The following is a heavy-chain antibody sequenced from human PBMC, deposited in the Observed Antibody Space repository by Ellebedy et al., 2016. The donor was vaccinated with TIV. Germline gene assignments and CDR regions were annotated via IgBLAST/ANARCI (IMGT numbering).Heavy chain of an antibody. J-gene: IGHJ4*02. CDR2: ISSSSSTI. Sequence: SCXASGYTFTSYYMHWVRQAPGKGLEWVSYISSSSSTIYYADSVKGRFTISRDNAKNSLYLQMNSLRAEDTAVYYCARGTVVYFDYWGQGTLVTVSS. D-gene: IGHD2-15*01. CDR1: GYTFTSYY. V-gene: IGHV3-48*04. CDR3: ARGTVVYFDY.